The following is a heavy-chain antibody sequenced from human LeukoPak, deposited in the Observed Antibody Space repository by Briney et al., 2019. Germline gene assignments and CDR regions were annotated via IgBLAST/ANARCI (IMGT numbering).Heavy chain of an antibody. D-gene: IGHD5-12*01. J-gene: IGHJ4*02. CDR1: GYTFTNYG. Sequence: ASVKVSCKASGYTFTNYGISWVRQAPGQGLEWMGWISPYNGDTNYAQNLQGRVTMTTDTSTSTAYMELTRLRSDDTAVYYCARAYSGYDCDYWGQGTLVTVSS. V-gene: IGHV1-18*01. CDR2: ISPYNGDT. CDR3: ARAYSGYDCDY.